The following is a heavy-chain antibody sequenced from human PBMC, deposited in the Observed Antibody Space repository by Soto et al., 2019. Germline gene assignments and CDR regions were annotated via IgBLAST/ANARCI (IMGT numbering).Heavy chain of an antibody. Sequence: SETLSLTCTVSGGSISSGGYYWSWIRQHPGKGLEWIGYIYYSGSTYYNPSLKSRVTISVDTSKNQFSLKLSSVTAADTAVYFCARGHVAFMKWSEGGYNYFYYMDVWGKGTKVTVSS. J-gene: IGHJ6*03. D-gene: IGHD3-3*01. V-gene: IGHV4-31*03. CDR2: IYYSGST. CDR3: ARGHVAFMKWSEGGYNYFYYMDV. CDR1: GGSISSGGYY.